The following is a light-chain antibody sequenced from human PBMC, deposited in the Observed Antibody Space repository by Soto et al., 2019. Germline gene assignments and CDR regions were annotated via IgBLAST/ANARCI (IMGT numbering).Light chain of an antibody. J-gene: IGKJ2*01. CDR1: QGINSNY. V-gene: IGKV3-20*01. Sequence: IVLTQSPGTLSLSPGERATLSCRASQGINSNYLAWYQQKPGQTPRLLIYGASTRATGIPDRFSGSGYGTDFTLTISRLEPGDFAVFYCQQYDNSLYTFGQGTKLQIK. CDR3: QQYDNSLYT. CDR2: GAS.